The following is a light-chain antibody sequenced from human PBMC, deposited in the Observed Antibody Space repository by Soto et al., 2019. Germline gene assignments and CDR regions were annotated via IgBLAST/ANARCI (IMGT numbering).Light chain of an antibody. V-gene: IGKV3-20*01. CDR3: QQYGSAPWT. CDR1: QRGSSSY. J-gene: IGKJ1*01. Sequence: EIVLTQSPGTLSLSPGESVTISCRASQRGSSSYLAWYQQKPGQAPRLLIYGASSRATGIAGRFSGSGSGTDFTLTISTLEPEDFAVYACQQYGSAPWTFGQGTKVQIK. CDR2: GAS.